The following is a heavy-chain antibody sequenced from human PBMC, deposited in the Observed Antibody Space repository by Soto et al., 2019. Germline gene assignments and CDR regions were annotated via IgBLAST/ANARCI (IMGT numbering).Heavy chain of an antibody. CDR3: ARAEVPAAQNWFDP. V-gene: IGHV4-31*03. CDR1: GGSISSGGYY. J-gene: IGHJ5*02. Sequence: QVQLQESGPGLVKPSQTLSLTCTVSGGSISSGGYYWSWIRQHPGKGLEWIGYIYYSGSTYYNPSLKGRVTISVDTSKNQFSLKLSSVTAADTAVYYCARAEVPAAQNWFDPWGQGTLVTVSS. CDR2: IYYSGST. D-gene: IGHD2-2*01.